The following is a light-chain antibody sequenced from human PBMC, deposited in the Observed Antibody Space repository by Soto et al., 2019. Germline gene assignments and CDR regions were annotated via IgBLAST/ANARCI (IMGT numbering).Light chain of an antibody. Sequence: QSALTQPPSASGSPGQSVTISCTGTSGDIGGYDYVSWYQQHPGKAPKLMIYEVTKRPLGVPDRFSGSKSGNTASLTVSGLQAEVEADYYCSSYAGSNNPYVFGTGTKLTVL. V-gene: IGLV2-8*01. J-gene: IGLJ1*01. CDR3: SSYAGSNNPYV. CDR1: SGDIGGYDY. CDR2: EVT.